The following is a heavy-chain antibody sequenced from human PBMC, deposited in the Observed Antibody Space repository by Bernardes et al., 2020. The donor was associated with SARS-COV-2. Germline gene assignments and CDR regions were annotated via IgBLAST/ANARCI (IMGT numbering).Heavy chain of an antibody. D-gene: IGHD3-10*01. V-gene: IGHV4-34*01. CDR2: INHSGST. CDR3: ARGRTPMIRGLVKGPAKYLDR. J-gene: IGHJ2*01. CDR1: GGSFTGYY. Sequence: SETLSLTCAVYGGSFTGYYWSWIRQPPGQELEWIWEINHSGSTNYNPSLRSRLTISVETSKRQTSLRLTSVTTTDAAVYYCARGRTPMIRGLVKGPAKYLDRWGRGTLVTVSS.